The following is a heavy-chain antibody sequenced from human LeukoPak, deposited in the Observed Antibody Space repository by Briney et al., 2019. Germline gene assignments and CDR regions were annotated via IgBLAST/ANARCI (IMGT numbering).Heavy chain of an antibody. V-gene: IGHV3-33*01. CDR3: ARGEGVATSGPGDY. CDR2: IWYDGTTN. D-gene: IGHD5-12*01. CDR1: GFTFTDYN. Sequence: PGGSLRLSCVTSGFTFTDYNVHWVRQAPGKGLEWLAVIWYDGTTNFHADSVKGRFTISRDNSKNTVYLEMNSLRAEDTAVYYCARGEGVATSGPGDYWGRGTLVTVSS. J-gene: IGHJ4*02.